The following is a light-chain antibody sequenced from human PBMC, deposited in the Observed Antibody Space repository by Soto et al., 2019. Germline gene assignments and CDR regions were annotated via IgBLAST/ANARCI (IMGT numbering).Light chain of an antibody. CDR3: QQYGSSSWT. CDR1: QSVSSSY. Sequence: EIVLTQSPGTLSLSPGERATLSCRASQSVSSSYLAWNQQKPGQAPRLLIYGTSSRATAIPDRFSGSESGTDFTLTISRLEPEDFAVYYCQQYGSSSWTFGQGTKVDIK. J-gene: IGKJ1*01. CDR2: GTS. V-gene: IGKV3-20*01.